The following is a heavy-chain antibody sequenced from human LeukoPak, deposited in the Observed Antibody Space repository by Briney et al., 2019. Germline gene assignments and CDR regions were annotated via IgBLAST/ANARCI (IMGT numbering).Heavy chain of an antibody. J-gene: IGHJ4*02. CDR3: ARKSAAAGNPRFDY. CDR2: ISSSGSTI. Sequence: GGSLGLSCAASGFTFSDYYMSWIRQAPGKGLEWVSYISSSGSTIYYADSVKGRFTISRDNAKNSLYLQMNSLRAEDTAVYYCARKSAAAGNPRFDYWGQGTLVTVSS. D-gene: IGHD6-13*01. V-gene: IGHV3-11*01. CDR1: GFTFSDYY.